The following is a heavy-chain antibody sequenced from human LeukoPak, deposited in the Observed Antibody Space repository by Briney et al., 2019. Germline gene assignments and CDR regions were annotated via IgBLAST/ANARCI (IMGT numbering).Heavy chain of an antibody. V-gene: IGHV4-30-4*01. J-gene: IGHJ5*02. CDR1: GGSISSGDYY. Sequence: SQTLSLTCTVSGGSISSGDYYWSWIRQPPGKGLEWIGYIYYSGSTYYNSSLKSRVTISVDTSKDQFSLKLSSVTAADTAVYYCARDDYSSGWNNWFDPWGQGTLVTVSS. CDR3: ARDDYSSGWNNWFDP. CDR2: IYYSGST. D-gene: IGHD6-19*01.